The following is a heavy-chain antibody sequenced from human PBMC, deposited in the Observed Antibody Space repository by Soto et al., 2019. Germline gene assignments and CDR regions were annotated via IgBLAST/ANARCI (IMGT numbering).Heavy chain of an antibody. Sequence: GSLRLSCAASGFTFSSYSMNWVRQAPGKGLEWASSISSSSSYIYYADSVKGRFTISRDNAKNSLYLQMNSLRAEDTAVYYCARDSSSWYYYYGMDVWGQGTTVTVSS. J-gene: IGHJ6*02. V-gene: IGHV3-21*01. D-gene: IGHD6-13*01. CDR3: ARDSSSWYYYYGMDV. CDR1: GFTFSSYS. CDR2: ISSSSSYI.